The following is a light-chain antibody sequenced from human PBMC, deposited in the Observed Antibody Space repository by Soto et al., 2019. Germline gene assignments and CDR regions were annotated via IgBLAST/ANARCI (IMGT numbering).Light chain of an antibody. CDR2: EVS. CDR3: SSYISSSTVYV. J-gene: IGLJ1*01. V-gene: IGLV2-14*01. Sequence: QSALTQPASVSGSPGQSITISCTGTSSDVGEYNSVSWYQQHPGKAPKLIIYEVSNRPSGVSNRFSGSKSGNTASLTISGLQAEDEADYYCSSYISSSTVYVFGTGTKVTVL. CDR1: SSDVGEYNS.